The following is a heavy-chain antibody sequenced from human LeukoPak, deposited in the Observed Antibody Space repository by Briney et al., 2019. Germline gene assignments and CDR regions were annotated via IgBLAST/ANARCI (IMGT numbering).Heavy chain of an antibody. D-gene: IGHD5-24*01. J-gene: IGHJ4*02. Sequence: AETLSLTCAAHGGSFSGYYWSWIRQPPGKGLEWIGEINHSGSTNYNPSIKSRVTISVDTYKPQFSMKLSSVTDADTAVYYCARSRLQPIIFDYWGQGTLVTVSS. CDR1: GGSFSGYY. V-gene: IGHV4-34*01. CDR3: ARSRLQPIIFDY. CDR2: INHSGST.